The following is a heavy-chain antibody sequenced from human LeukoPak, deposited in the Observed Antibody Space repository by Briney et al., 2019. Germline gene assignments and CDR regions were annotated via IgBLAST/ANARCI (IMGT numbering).Heavy chain of an antibody. CDR2: ISYDGSNK. Sequence: GVSLRLSCAASGFTFSSYAMHWVRQAPGKGLEWVAVISYDGSNKYYADSVKGRFTISRDNSKNTLYLQMNSLRAEDTAVYYCARDEVVGYNSYYYYGMDVWGQGTTVTVSS. D-gene: IGHD5-24*01. J-gene: IGHJ6*02. V-gene: IGHV3-30*04. CDR3: ARDEVVGYNSYYYYGMDV. CDR1: GFTFSSYA.